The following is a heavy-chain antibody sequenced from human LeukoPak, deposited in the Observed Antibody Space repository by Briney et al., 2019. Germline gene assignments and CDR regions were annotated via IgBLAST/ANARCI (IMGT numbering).Heavy chain of an antibody. V-gene: IGHV3-23*01. J-gene: IGHJ4*02. CDR1: GFTFGSYA. CDR3: AKGFVSAYDY. D-gene: IGHD2-21*01. CDR2: ISDSGGRT. Sequence: GGSLRLSCAASGFTFGSYAMNWVRQAPGKGLEWVSFISDSGGRTYYADSVKGRFTISRDNSKNTLYLQMNSLRAEDTAVYYCAKGFVSAYDYWGQGTLVTVSS.